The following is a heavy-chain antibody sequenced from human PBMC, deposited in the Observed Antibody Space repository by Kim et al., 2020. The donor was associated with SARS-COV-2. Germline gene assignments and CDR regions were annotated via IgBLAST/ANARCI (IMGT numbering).Heavy chain of an antibody. CDR2: IIPIFGTA. D-gene: IGHD5-18*01. CDR3: AGSGYSYGLGFYYYYGMDV. J-gene: IGHJ6*02. CDR1: GGTFSSYA. Sequence: SVKVSCKASGGTFSSYAISWVRQAPGQGLEWMGGIIPIFGTANYAQKFQGRVTITADESTSTAYMELSSLRSEDTAVYYCAGSGYSYGLGFYYYYGMDVWGQGTTVTVSS. V-gene: IGHV1-69*13.